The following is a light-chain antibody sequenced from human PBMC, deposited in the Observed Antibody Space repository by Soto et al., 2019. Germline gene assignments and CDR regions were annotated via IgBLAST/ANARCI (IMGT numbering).Light chain of an antibody. CDR3: SSYTSSSTLVV. CDR1: SSDVGGYNY. J-gene: IGLJ2*01. Sequence: QSALTQPASVSGSPGQSITISCTGTSSDVGGYNYVSWYQQHPGKAPKLMIYDVINRPSGVSNRFSDSKSGNTASLTISGLQDEDEADYYCSSYTSSSTLVVFGGGTKVTVL. V-gene: IGLV2-14*01. CDR2: DVI.